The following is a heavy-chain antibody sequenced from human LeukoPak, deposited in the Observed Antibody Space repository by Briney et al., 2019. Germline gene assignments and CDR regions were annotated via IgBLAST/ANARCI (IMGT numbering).Heavy chain of an antibody. V-gene: IGHV3-53*01. CDR2: IYGGGTT. CDR1: GFTVSTNY. J-gene: IGHJ5*02. CDR3: VRGDNWFDP. Sequence: TGGSLRLSCVPSGFTVSTNYMTWVRQAPGKGLEWVSVIYGGGTTYYADSVKGRFTISRDNSKNTVYLQMNSLRAEDTAVYYCVRGDNWFDPWGQGTLVTVSS.